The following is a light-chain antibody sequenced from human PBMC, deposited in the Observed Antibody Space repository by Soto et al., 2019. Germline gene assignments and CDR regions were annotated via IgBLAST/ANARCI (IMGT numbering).Light chain of an antibody. CDR2: DAS. CDR1: QNILTY. V-gene: IGKV1-39*01. Sequence: DIQMTQSPPSLSASVGDRVAITCRSSQNILTYLNWFQHKLGNAPKLLIYDASTLQSGVPSRFSGSGSGTEFTLTISNLQPGDFATYFCQQNFSPVLSFGGGTKLEI. J-gene: IGKJ4*01. CDR3: QQNFSPVLS.